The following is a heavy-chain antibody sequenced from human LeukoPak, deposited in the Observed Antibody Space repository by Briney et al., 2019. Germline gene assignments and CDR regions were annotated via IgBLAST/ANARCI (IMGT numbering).Heavy chain of an antibody. Sequence: GGSLRLSCAASGFTFSSYAMSWVRQAPGKGLEWVSAISGSGGSTYYADSVKGRFTISRDNSKNTLYLQMNSLRAEDTAVYYCARLSSYGSGSYQNWFDPWGQGTLVTVSS. V-gene: IGHV3-23*01. CDR1: GFTFSSYA. CDR3: ARLSSYGSGSYQNWFDP. CDR2: ISGSGGST. D-gene: IGHD3-10*01. J-gene: IGHJ5*02.